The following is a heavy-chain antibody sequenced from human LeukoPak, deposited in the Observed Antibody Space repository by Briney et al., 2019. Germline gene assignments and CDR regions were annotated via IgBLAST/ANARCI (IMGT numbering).Heavy chain of an antibody. Sequence: GESLKISCKGSGYSFTSYWIGWVRQMPGKGLEWMGIIYPGDSDTRYSPSFQGQVTISADKSISTAYLQWSSLKASDTAMYYCARLRGMKYSSSWYPAQMKDYYGMDVWGQGTTVTVSS. J-gene: IGHJ6*02. CDR2: IYPGDSDT. D-gene: IGHD6-13*01. CDR3: ARLRGMKYSSSWYPAQMKDYYGMDV. CDR1: GYSFTSYW. V-gene: IGHV5-51*01.